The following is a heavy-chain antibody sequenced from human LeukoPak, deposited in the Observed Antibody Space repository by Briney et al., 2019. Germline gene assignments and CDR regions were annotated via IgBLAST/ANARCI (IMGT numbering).Heavy chain of an antibody. CDR1: GYSFTSYW. V-gene: IGHV5-51*01. J-gene: IGHJ3*02. Sequence: GESLKISCKGSGYSFTSYWIGWVRQMPGKGLEWMGIIYPGDSDTRYSPSFQGQVTISADKSISTAYLQWGSLKASDTAMYYCASHYYDSSGDPRAFDIWGQGTMVTVSS. CDR2: IYPGDSDT. CDR3: ASHYYDSSGDPRAFDI. D-gene: IGHD3-22*01.